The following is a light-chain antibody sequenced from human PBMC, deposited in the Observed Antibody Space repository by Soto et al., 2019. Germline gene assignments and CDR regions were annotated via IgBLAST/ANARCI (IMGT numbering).Light chain of an antibody. CDR1: QGIGSN. CDR2: AAS. CDR3: QQSYRTPHT. V-gene: IGKV1-9*01. J-gene: IGKJ2*01. Sequence: QLTQSPSSLSASVGDRVTITCRASQGIGSNLAWYQQKPGKAPQLLIHAASTLQSGVPSRFSGSGSGTDFTLTISSLQPEDFATYYCQQSYRTPHTFGPGTKLETK.